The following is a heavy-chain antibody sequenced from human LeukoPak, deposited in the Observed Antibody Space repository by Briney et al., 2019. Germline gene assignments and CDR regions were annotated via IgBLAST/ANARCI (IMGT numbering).Heavy chain of an antibody. CDR2: IYSGGST. J-gene: IGHJ4*02. V-gene: IGHV3-53*01. CDR1: GITFTDAW. Sequence: GGSLRLSCVASGITFTDAWMSWVRQAPGKGLEWVSVIYSGGSTYYADSVKGRFTISRDNSKNTLYLQMNSLRAEDTAVYYCARAEWGFYGYWSPSFFDYWGQGTLVTVSS. D-gene: IGHD5-18*01. CDR3: ARAEWGFYGYWSPSFFDY.